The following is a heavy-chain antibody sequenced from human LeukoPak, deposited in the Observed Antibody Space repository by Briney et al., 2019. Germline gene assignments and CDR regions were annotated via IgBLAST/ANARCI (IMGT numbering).Heavy chain of an antibody. CDR3: ARDHYYDSSGYLVSAFDI. Sequence: PSETLSLTCTVSGGSISSSSYYWGWIRQPPGKGLEWIGSIYYSGSTYYNPSLKSRVTISVDTSKNQFSLKLSSVTAADTAVYYCARDHYYDSSGYLVSAFDIWGQGTMVTVSS. V-gene: IGHV4-39*07. CDR2: IYYSGST. D-gene: IGHD3-22*01. CDR1: GGSISSSSYY. J-gene: IGHJ3*02.